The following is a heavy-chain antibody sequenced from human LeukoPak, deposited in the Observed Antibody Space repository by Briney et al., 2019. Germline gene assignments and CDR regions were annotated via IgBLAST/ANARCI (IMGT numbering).Heavy chain of an antibody. CDR1: GGSMTSGTSY. Sequence: PSESLSLTPTVSGGSMTSGTSYWNSIRQRPRRGMECIGHTFYTGSTYYNPSLKNRLSISVDTSKNQYSLNLTSVTAADTVVYFCARAVSMQIWWETVFDPWGQGTQVTVSS. D-gene: IGHD1-26*01. CDR3: ARAVSMQIWWETVFDP. V-gene: IGHV4-31*03. J-gene: IGHJ5*02. CDR2: TFYTGST.